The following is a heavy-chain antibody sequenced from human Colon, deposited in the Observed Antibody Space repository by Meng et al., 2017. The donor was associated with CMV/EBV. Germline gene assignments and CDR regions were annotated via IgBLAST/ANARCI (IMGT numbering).Heavy chain of an antibody. J-gene: IGHJ6*02. D-gene: IGHD2-2*01. CDR3: ARGSTGFYYGMDV. CDR1: GFNFDDYG. CDR2: VNWKGSST. Sequence: GESLKISCIASGFNFDDYGMNWVRQVPGKGPEWVAGVNWKGSSTTYADSVKGRFTISRDNAKNSLYLQMNSLRAEDTAVYYCARGSTGFYYGMDVWGQGTTVTVSS. V-gene: IGHV3-20*04.